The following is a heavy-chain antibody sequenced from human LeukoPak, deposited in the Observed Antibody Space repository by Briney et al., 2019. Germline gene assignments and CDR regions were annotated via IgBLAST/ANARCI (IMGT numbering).Heavy chain of an antibody. CDR3: ARYWGPYDNSGAYFDY. CDR1: GGSFSGYY. D-gene: IGHD3-22*01. J-gene: IGHJ4*02. CDR2: INHSGST. Sequence: KPSETLSLTCAVYGGSFSGYYWSWIRQPPGKGLEWIGEINHSGSTNYNPSLKSRVTISVDTSKNQFSLKLSSVTAADTAVYYCARYWGPYDNSGAYFDYWGQGTLVTVSS. V-gene: IGHV4-34*01.